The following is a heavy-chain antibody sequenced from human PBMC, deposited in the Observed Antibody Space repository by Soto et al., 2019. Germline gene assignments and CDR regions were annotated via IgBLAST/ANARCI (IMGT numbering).Heavy chain of an antibody. CDR1: GLTFSSYW. CDR2: IKQDGSEK. CDR3: ARDRRYPGW. D-gene: IGHD6-19*01. J-gene: IGHJ4*02. Sequence: PGGSLRLSCAASGLTFSSYWMSWVRQAPGKGLEWVANIKQDGSEKYYVDSVKGRFAISRDNAKNSLYLQMNSLRAEDTAVYYCARDRRYPGWWGQGTLVTVSS. V-gene: IGHV3-7*01.